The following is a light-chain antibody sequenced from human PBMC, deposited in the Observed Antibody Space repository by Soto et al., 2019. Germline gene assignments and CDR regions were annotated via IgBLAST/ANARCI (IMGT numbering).Light chain of an antibody. CDR1: QTINKW. V-gene: IGKV1-5*01. Sequence: DIQMTQSASTLSASVGDRVTITCRARQTINKWLAWYQQKPGKAPQLLISDASSLQNGVPSRFSGSGSGTEFTLTISSLRPEDFATYYCQQYSDYSSFGHGTKVDIK. J-gene: IGKJ1*01. CDR3: QQYSDYSS. CDR2: DAS.